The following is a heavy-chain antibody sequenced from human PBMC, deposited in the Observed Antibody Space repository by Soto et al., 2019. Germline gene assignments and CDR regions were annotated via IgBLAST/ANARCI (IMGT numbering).Heavy chain of an antibody. CDR2: IIPILGIA. Sequence: SVKVSCKASGGTFSSYTISWVRQAPGHGLEWMGRIIPILGIANYAQKFQGRVTITADKSTSTAYMELSSLRSEDTAVYYCAAGYYYDSSGPYGMDVWGQGTTVTVSS. CDR1: GGTFSSYT. V-gene: IGHV1-69*02. J-gene: IGHJ6*02. CDR3: AAGYYYDSSGPYGMDV. D-gene: IGHD3-22*01.